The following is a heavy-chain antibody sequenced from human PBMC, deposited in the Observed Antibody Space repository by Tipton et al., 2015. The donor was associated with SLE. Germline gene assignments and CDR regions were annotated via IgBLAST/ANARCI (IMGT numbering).Heavy chain of an antibody. D-gene: IGHD3-10*01. CDR1: GGSLSRYY. J-gene: IGHJ4*02. CDR2: IYTSGST. CDR3: ARGGDVSGSYADY. Sequence: TLSLTCTVSGGSLSRYYWRWIRQPAGKGLEWIGRIYTSGSTNYNPPLKSRVTMSVDTSKNQFSLKLSSVTAADTAVYYCARGGDVSGSYADYWGQGTLVTVSS. V-gene: IGHV4-4*07.